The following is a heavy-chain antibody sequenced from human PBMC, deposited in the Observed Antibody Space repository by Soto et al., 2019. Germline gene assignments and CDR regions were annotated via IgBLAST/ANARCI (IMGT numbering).Heavy chain of an antibody. Sequence: EVQLLESGGGLVQPGGSLRLSCAASGFTFNAYAMTWVRQAPGKGLEWVSAIGGSGGNRYYAASVKGRFTISRDNSKHTLDLQMSRLRVEDTAVYYCARVASDYINSVDHWRQGILVTVSS. CDR2: IGGSGGNR. CDR3: ARVASDYINSVDH. V-gene: IGHV3-23*01. CDR1: GFTFNAYA. D-gene: IGHD4-4*01. J-gene: IGHJ4*02.